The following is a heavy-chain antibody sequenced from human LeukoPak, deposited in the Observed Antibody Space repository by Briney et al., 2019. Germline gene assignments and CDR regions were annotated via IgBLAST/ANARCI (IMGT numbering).Heavy chain of an antibody. J-gene: IGHJ4*02. Sequence: AASVKVSCKASGYTFTSYGISWVRQAPGQGLEWMGWISAYNGNTNYAQKLQGRVTMTTDTSTSTAYMELRSLRSDDTAVYYCARGVVVVPAAIGWEFDYWGQGTLVTVSS. D-gene: IGHD2-2*02. CDR1: GYTFTSYG. CDR3: ARGVVVVPAAIGWEFDY. CDR2: ISAYNGNT. V-gene: IGHV1-18*01.